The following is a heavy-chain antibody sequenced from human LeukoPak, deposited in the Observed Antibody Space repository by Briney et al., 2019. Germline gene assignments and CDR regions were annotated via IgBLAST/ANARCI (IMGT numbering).Heavy chain of an antibody. J-gene: IGHJ4*02. CDR1: GFSLSTSGMC. Sequence: SGPTLVNPTQPLTLTCTFSGFSLSTSGMCVSWIRRPPGKALEWLARIDWDDDKYYSTSLKTRLTISKDTSKNQVVLTMTNMDPVDTATYYCARTEHYGSGSYYLDYWGQGTLVTVSS. V-gene: IGHV2-70*11. CDR2: IDWDDDK. D-gene: IGHD3-10*01. CDR3: ARTEHYGSGSYYLDY.